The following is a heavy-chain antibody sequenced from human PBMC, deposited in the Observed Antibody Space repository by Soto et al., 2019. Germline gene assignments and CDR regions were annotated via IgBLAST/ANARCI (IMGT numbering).Heavy chain of an antibody. D-gene: IGHD2-21*02. Sequence: QVQLVQSGAEVKKPGSSVKVSCKASGGTFSSYAISWVRQAPGQGLEWMGGIIPIFGTANYAQKFQGRVTITADESTSTAYMELSSLRSEDTAVYYCARMGCGGDCHGHAFDIWGQGTMVTVSS. CDR2: IIPIFGTA. CDR1: GGTFSSYA. V-gene: IGHV1-69*12. CDR3: ARMGCGGDCHGHAFDI. J-gene: IGHJ3*02.